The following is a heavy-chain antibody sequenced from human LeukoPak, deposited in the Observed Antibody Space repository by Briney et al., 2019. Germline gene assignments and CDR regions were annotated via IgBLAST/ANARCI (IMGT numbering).Heavy chain of an antibody. CDR3: AGGIKVAARWLWSY. CDR1: GYTFTSYG. J-gene: IGHJ4*02. CDR2: ISAYNGNT. V-gene: IGHV1-18*01. D-gene: IGHD6-6*01. Sequence: ASVKVSCKASGYTFTSYGISWVRQAPGQGLEWMGWISAYNGNTNYAQKVQGRVTMTTDTSTSTAYMELSSLRSEDTAVYYCAGGIKVAARWLWSYWGQGTLVTVSS.